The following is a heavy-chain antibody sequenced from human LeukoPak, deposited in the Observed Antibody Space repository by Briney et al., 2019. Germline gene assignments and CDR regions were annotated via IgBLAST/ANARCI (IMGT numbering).Heavy chain of an antibody. Sequence: QAGGSLRLSCAASGFTVSSNYMSWVRQAPGKGLEWVSVIYSGGSTYYADSVKGRFTISRDNSKNTLFLQMNSLRVEDTAPYYCAKSVAIYFYYGLDVWGQGTTVTVSS. CDR2: IYSGGST. CDR3: AKSVAIYFYYGLDV. CDR1: GFTVSSNY. D-gene: IGHD3-3*01. J-gene: IGHJ6*02. V-gene: IGHV3-53*01.